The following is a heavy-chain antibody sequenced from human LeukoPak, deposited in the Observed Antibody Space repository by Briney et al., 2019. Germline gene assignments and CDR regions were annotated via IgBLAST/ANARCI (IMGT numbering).Heavy chain of an antibody. J-gene: IGHJ4*02. CDR3: ARVEEAYYGSGLFDY. CDR2: ISWNSGSI. CDR1: GFTFDDYA. D-gene: IGHD3-10*01. V-gene: IGHV3-9*01. Sequence: GGSLRLSCAASGFTFDDYAMHWVRQAPGKGLEWVSGISWNSGSIGYADSVKGRFTISRDNAKNSLYLQMNSLRAEDTAVYYCARVEEAYYGSGLFDYWGQGTLVTVSS.